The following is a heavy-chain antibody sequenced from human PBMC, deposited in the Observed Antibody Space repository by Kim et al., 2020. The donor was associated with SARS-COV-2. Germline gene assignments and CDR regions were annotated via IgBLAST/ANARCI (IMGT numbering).Heavy chain of an antibody. J-gene: IGHJ6*02. V-gene: IGHV4-59*01. CDR3: ARDLGVAAWSDSYYYYGMDV. CDR2: IYYSGST. Sequence: SETLSLTCTVSGGSISSYYWSWIRQPPGKGLEWIGYIYYSGSTNYNPSLKSRVTISVDTSKNQFSLKLSSVTAADTAVYYCARDLGVAAWSDSYYYYGMDVWGQGTTVTVSS. CDR1: GGSISSYY. D-gene: IGHD6-19*01.